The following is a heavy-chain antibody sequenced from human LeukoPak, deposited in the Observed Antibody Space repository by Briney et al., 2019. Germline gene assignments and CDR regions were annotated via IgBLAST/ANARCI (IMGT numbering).Heavy chain of an antibody. V-gene: IGHV3-20*04. J-gene: IGHJ4*02. CDR2: ISWNGGNI. CDR1: GFTFSNYG. Sequence: PTGGSLRLSCAASGFTFSNYGISWVRQAPGKGLEWVSGISWNGGNIGYADSVKGRFTISRDNAKNSLYLQMNSLRAEDTALYCLARDGYSGYVPFDYWGQGTLVTVSS. D-gene: IGHD5-12*01. CDR3: ARDGYSGYVPFDY.